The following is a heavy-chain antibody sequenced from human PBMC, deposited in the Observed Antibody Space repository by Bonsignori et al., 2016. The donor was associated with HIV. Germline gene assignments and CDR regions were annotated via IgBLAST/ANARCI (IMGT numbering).Heavy chain of an antibody. CDR2: ISAYNGNT. CDR3: ARAVEYYDFWSGYYFDY. D-gene: IGHD3-3*01. Sequence: ASVKVSCKASGYTFTSYGISWVRQAPGQGLEWMGWISAYNGNTNYAQKLQGRVTMTTDTSTSTAYMELRSLRSDDTAVYYCARAVEYYDFWSGYYFDYWGQGTLVTVSS. J-gene: IGHJ4*02. CDR1: GYTFTSYG. V-gene: IGHV1-18*01.